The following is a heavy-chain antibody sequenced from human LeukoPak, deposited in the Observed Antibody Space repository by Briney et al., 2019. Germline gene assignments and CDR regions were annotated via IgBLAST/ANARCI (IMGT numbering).Heavy chain of an antibody. CDR2: ISAYNGNT. CDR3: ARVGPHGSGSYPFDY. D-gene: IGHD3-10*01. CDR1: GYTFTSYG. J-gene: IGHJ4*02. Sequence: ASVKVSCKASGYTFTSYGISWVRQAPGQGLEWMGWISAYNGNTNYAQKLQGRVTMTTDTSTSTAFMELSSLRSEDTAVYYCARVGPHGSGSYPFDYWGQGTLVTVSS. V-gene: IGHV1-18*01.